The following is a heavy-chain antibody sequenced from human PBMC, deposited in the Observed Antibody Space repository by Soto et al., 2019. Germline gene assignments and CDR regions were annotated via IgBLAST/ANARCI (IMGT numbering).Heavy chain of an antibody. J-gene: IGHJ3*02. CDR1: GYTFTSYG. Sequence: QVQLVQSGAEVKKPGASVKVSCKASGYTFTSYGISWVRQAPGQGLEWMGWISAYNGNTNYAQKLQGRVTMTTDTATSTAYMELRSLISDDTAVNYCARDPWGQYSGSYFGCDAFDIWGQGTMVTVSS. CDR2: ISAYNGNT. D-gene: IGHD1-26*01. V-gene: IGHV1-18*01. CDR3: ARDPWGQYSGSYFGCDAFDI.